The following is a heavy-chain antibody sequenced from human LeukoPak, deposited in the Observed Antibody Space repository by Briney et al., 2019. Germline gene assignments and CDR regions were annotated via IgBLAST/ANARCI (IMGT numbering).Heavy chain of an antibody. CDR3: ARTRCSSTSCYEMGAFDI. CDR2: IYYSGST. Sequence: SETLSLTCTVSGGSISSYYWSWIRQPPGKGLEWIGYIYYSGSTNYNPSLKSRVTISVDTSKNQFSLKLSSVTAADTAVYYCARTRCSSTSCYEMGAFDIWGQGTMVTVSS. V-gene: IGHV4-59*01. J-gene: IGHJ3*02. D-gene: IGHD2-2*01. CDR1: GGSISSYY.